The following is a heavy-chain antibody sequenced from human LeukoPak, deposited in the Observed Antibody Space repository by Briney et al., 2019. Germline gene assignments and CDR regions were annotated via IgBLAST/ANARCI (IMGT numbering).Heavy chain of an antibody. CDR1: GFTFSSYG. V-gene: IGHV3-33*06. Sequence: PGGSLRLSCAASGFTFSSYGMHWVRQAPGKGLEWVAVIWYDGSNKYYADSVKGRFTISRDNSKNTLYLQMNSLRAEDTAVYYCAKRGSNKYFDYWGQGTLVTVSS. J-gene: IGHJ4*02. D-gene: IGHD2-15*01. CDR2: IWYDGSNK. CDR3: AKRGSNKYFDY.